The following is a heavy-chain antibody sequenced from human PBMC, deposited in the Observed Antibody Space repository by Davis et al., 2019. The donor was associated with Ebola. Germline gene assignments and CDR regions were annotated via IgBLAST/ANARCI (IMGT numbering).Heavy chain of an antibody. CDR1: GGSISSYY. J-gene: IGHJ1*01. Sequence: MPSETLSLTCTVSGGSISSYYWSWIRQPPGKGLEWIGYIHDSGRTNTNSSLKSRVTMSVDTSKNQFSLNLSSVTATDTAVYYCARHLIPDSSGFNEVFQHWGQGTLVTVSS. D-gene: IGHD3-22*01. CDR3: ARHLIPDSSGFNEVFQH. V-gene: IGHV4-59*08. CDR2: IHDSGRT.